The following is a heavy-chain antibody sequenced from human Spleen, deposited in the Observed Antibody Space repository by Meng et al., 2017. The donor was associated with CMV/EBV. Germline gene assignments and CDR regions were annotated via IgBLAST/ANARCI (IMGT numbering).Heavy chain of an antibody. Sequence: SQTLSLTCAISGDSVSSNSAAWNWIRQSPSRGLEWLGRTYYRSKWYNDYAVSVKSRITINPDTSKNQFSLKLSSVTAADTAVYYCARARVVPAAPRLAFDIWGQGTMVTVSS. CDR1: GDSVSSNSAA. CDR2: TYYRSKWYN. D-gene: IGHD2-2*01. J-gene: IGHJ3*02. V-gene: IGHV6-1*01. CDR3: ARARVVPAAPRLAFDI.